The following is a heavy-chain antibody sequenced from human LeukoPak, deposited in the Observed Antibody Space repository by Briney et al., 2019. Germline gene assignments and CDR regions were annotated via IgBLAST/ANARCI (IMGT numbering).Heavy chain of an antibody. V-gene: IGHV3-11*01. D-gene: IGHD3-3*01. Sequence: PGGSLRLSCAASGFTFNNYYMSWIRQAPGKGLEWVSSISSSGSTIYYADSVKGRFTISRDNAKNSLYLQMNSLRAEDTAVYFCARASLGDFWSGYWYDYWGQGTLVTVSS. CDR1: GFTFNNYY. CDR3: ARASLGDFWSGYWYDY. J-gene: IGHJ4*02. CDR2: ISSSGSTI.